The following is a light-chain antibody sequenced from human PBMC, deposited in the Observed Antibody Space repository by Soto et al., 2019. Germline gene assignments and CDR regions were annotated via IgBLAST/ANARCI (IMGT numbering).Light chain of an antibody. Sequence: IVWTHAPATLSGSRGEIAALSFRATQSLNNNLAWYQQKPGQAPRLLIYRASRRAPGIPARSSGSGSGTPFTLTPTTLEPEDLAVYHCQKYGRSQPSGQGTQVDI. CDR2: RAS. J-gene: IGKJ1*01. V-gene: IGKV3-20*01. CDR3: QKYGRSQP. CDR1: QSLNNN.